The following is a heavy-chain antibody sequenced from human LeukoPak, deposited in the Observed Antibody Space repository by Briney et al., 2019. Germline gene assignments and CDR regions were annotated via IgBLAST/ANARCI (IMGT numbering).Heavy chain of an antibody. CDR2: IIPILGIA. CDR1: GGTFSGYT. Sequence: SVNVSCKASGGTFSGYTISWVRQAHGQGLEWMGMIIPILGIANYAQKFQGRVTITADKSTGTAYMELSSLRSEDTAVYYCARDLYYDILTGYYSHYYYYMDVWGKGTTVTVSS. V-gene: IGHV1-69*04. J-gene: IGHJ6*03. CDR3: ARDLYYDILTGYYSHYYYYMDV. D-gene: IGHD3-9*01.